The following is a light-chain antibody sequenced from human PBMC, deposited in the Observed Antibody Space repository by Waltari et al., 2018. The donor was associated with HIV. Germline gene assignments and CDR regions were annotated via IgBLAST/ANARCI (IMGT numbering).Light chain of an antibody. V-gene: IGKV3-20*01. CDR1: QTVTSNY. CDR2: GAS. J-gene: IGKJ2*01. Sequence: DIVLAQSPRTLSLSPGERAPLSCRASQTVTSNYLTWYQVRPGQAPRLRIYGASIRATGVPDKFSGSGSGTDFTLTIGRLEPEDFAVYYCHQYGTSPRTFGQGSKVEIK. CDR3: HQYGTSPRT.